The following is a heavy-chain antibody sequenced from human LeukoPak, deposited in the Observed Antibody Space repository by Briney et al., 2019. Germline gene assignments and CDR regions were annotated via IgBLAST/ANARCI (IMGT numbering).Heavy chain of an antibody. CDR3: ARQGSYFDY. CDR2: IYPDDSDS. J-gene: IGHJ4*02. Sequence: GESLKISCKGSGYSFTNYWIAWVRQMPGKGLEWMGIIYPDDSDSRYSPSFQAQVTISADKSISTAYLQWSSLKASDTAMYYCARQGSYFDYWAQGTLVTVSS. CDR1: GYSFTNYW. V-gene: IGHV5-51*01.